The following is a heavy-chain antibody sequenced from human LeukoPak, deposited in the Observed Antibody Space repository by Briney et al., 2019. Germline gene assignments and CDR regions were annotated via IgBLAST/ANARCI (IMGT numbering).Heavy chain of an antibody. CDR1: GFTFSGSS. J-gene: IGHJ3*01. CDR3: NRGGSGLDV. CDR2: IKNKDNNYVT. V-gene: IGHV3-73*01. D-gene: IGHD3-10*01. Sequence: GGSLRLSCAASGFTFSGSSMYWVPQASGKRLEWVSHIKNKDNNYVTALAESVKGRFIISRDDSKSTAYLQMNSLKTEDTCVYYCNRGGSGLDVWGQGTMVTVSS.